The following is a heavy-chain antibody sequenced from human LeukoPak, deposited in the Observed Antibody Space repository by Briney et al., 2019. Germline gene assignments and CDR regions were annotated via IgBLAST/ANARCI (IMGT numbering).Heavy chain of an antibody. J-gene: IGHJ4*02. CDR2: INPSGGST. V-gene: IGHV1-46*01. D-gene: IGHD5-12*01. CDR1: GYTFTIYY. CDR3: ARDGYSGYDYVI. Sequence: ASVSVSCKASGYTFTIYYMHWVRQAPGQGLEWMGIINPSGGSTSYAQKFQGRVTMTRDTSTSTVYMELSSLRSEDTAVYDCARDGYSGYDYVIWGQGTLVTVSS.